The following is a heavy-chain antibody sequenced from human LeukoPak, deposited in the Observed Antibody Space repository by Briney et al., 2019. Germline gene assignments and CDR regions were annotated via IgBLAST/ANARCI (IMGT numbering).Heavy chain of an antibody. D-gene: IGHD2-21*01. V-gene: IGHV3-11*04. Sequence: PGGSLRLSCATSGFNFNDYYMTWIRQAPGKGLEWLSFITSGGTTTSYADSVRGRFTIPRDNANKLLFLQMDSLRADDTAIYYCATLRIGFDSWGQGTLVTVAS. J-gene: IGHJ5*01. CDR1: GFNFNDYY. CDR2: ITSGGTTT. CDR3: ATLRIGFDS.